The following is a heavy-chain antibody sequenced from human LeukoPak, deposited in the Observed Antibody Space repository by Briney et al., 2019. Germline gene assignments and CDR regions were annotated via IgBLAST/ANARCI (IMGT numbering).Heavy chain of an antibody. CDR3: ARPVDIVATGNPYFFMDV. CDR2: IEWSGGST. Sequence: GGSLRLSCTASGFNYDDYAMSWVRQGPGKGLEWVSGIEWSGGSTAYADSVKGRFTISRDNAKNSLYLEMNSLRVEDTALYYCARPVDIVATGNPYFFMDVWGKGTTVTVS. J-gene: IGHJ6*03. CDR1: GFNYDDYA. D-gene: IGHD5-12*01. V-gene: IGHV3-20*04.